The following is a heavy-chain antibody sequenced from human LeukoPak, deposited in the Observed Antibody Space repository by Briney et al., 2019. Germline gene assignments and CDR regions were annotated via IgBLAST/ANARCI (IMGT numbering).Heavy chain of an antibody. CDR2: IYTSGST. V-gene: IGHV4-61*02. J-gene: IGHJ6*03. D-gene: IGHD3-3*01. Sequence: SQTLSLTCTVSGGSISSGSYYWSWIRQPAGKGLEWIGRIYTSGSTNYNPSLKSRVTISVDTSKNQFSLKLSSVTAADTAVYYCARDRYYDFWSGPTSYYYYMDVWGKGTTVTVSS. CDR1: GGSISSGSYY. CDR3: ARDRYYDFWSGPTSYYYYMDV.